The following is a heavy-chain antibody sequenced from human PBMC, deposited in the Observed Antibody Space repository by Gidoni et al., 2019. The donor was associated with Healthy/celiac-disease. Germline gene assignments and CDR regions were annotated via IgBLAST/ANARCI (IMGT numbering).Heavy chain of an antibody. CDR2: IYYSGST. CDR1: RGSISSSSYY. V-gene: IGHV4-39*01. CDR3: ARHDKRSYYYDSSGYGEFDY. D-gene: IGHD3-22*01. Sequence: QLQLQESGPGLVQPSETLSLTCTVSRGSISSSSYYWGWIRQPPGKGLEWIGSIYYSGSTYYNPSLKSRVNISVYTSKNQVSLKLSSVTAADTAVYYWARHDKRSYYYDSSGYGEFDYWGQGTLVTVSS. J-gene: IGHJ4*02.